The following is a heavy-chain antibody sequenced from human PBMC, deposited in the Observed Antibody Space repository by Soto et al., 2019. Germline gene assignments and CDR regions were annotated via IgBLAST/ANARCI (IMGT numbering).Heavy chain of an antibody. CDR3: ARAAYYFDY. V-gene: IGHV4-59*01. Sequence: PSETLSLTCTVSGGSISSYYWSWIRQPPGKGLEWIGYIYYSGSTNYNPSLKSRVTISVDTSKNQFSLKLSSVTAADTAVYYCARAAYYFDYWGQGTLVTVS. CDR2: IYYSGST. CDR1: GGSISSYY. J-gene: IGHJ4*02.